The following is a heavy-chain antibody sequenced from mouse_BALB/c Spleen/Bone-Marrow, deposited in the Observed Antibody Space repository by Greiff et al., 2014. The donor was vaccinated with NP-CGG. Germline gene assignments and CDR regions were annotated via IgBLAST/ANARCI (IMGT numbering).Heavy chain of an antibody. J-gene: IGHJ1*01. CDR2: IWAGGST. CDR1: GFSLTSYG. Sequence: QVQLKEPGPGLVAPSQSLSITCTVSGFSLTSYGVHWVRQPPGKGPEWLGVIWAGGSTNYNSALMSRLSISKDNSKSQVFLKMNSLQTDDTAMYYCARVYLWYFDVWGAGTTVTVSS. D-gene: IGHD2-3*01. CDR3: ARVYLWYFDV. V-gene: IGHV2-9*02.